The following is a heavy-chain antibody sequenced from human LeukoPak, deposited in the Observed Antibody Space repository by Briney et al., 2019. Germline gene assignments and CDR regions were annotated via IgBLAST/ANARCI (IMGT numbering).Heavy chain of an antibody. Sequence: PGGSLRLSCAASGFTFSSYAMSWVRQAPGKGLEWVSAISGSGGNTYYADSVKGRFTISRDNSKNTLYLQMNSLRAEDTAAYYCARSTVATNFDYWGQGTLVTVSS. J-gene: IGHJ4*02. CDR1: GFTFSSYA. V-gene: IGHV3-23*01. D-gene: IGHD5-12*01. CDR2: ISGSGGNT. CDR3: ARSTVATNFDY.